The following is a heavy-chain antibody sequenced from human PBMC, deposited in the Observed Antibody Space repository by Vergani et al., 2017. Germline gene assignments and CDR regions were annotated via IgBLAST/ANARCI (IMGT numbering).Heavy chain of an antibody. CDR3: AKDSILSVAGTVGMDV. Sequence: EVQLVESGGGLVKPGGSLRLSCAASGFTFSSYSMNWVRQAPGKGLEWVSSISSSSSYIYYADSVKGRFTISRDNAKNSLYLQMNSLRAEDTAVYYCAKDSILSVAGTVGMDVWGQGTTVTVSS. V-gene: IGHV3-21*04. J-gene: IGHJ6*02. CDR1: GFTFSSYS. CDR2: ISSSSSYI. D-gene: IGHD6-19*01.